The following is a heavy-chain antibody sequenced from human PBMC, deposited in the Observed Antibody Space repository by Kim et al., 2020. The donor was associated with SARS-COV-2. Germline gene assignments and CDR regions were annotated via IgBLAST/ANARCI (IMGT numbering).Heavy chain of an antibody. D-gene: IGHD1-26*01. CDR1: GASVSRGGYY. V-gene: IGHV4-31*03. J-gene: IGHJ5*02. CDR3: TREMKHGKTWFDP. CDR2: ISYRGST. Sequence: SETLSLTCTVSGASVSRGGYYWTWIRQHPGKGLEWIGYISYRGSTSFNPSLESRLNMSLDTSKNQFSLSLRSVTAADTAIYYCTREMKHGKTWFDPWGQGTLVTVS.